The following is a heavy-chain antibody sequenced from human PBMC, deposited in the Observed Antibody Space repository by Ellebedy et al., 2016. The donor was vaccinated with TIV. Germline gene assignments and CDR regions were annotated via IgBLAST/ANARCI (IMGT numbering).Heavy chain of an antibody. CDR1: GFTFSSYN. J-gene: IGHJ3*02. V-gene: IGHV3-48*02. CDR2: ISSVLTI. Sequence: GGSLRLXXAASGFTFSSYNMNWVRQAPGEGLERVSYISSVLTIYYADSVKGRFTISRDNAKNSLYLQLNSLRDEDTAVYYCARDSPGWSAFDIWGQGTMVTVSS. D-gene: IGHD3-9*01. CDR3: ARDSPGWSAFDI.